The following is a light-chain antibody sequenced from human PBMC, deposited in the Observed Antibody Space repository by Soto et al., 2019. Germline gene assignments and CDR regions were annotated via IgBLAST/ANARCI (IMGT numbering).Light chain of an antibody. CDR1: SSDVGGSNY. CDR2: EVS. V-gene: IGLV2-14*01. Sequence: QSALTQPASVSGSPGQSITISCTGTSSDVGGSNYVSWYQQSPGKAPNLMIYEVSNRPSGVSNRFSASKSGDTASLTISGLQAEDEADYYCSSYTSSSTLVFGGGTKLTVL. CDR3: SSYTSSSTLV. J-gene: IGLJ2*01.